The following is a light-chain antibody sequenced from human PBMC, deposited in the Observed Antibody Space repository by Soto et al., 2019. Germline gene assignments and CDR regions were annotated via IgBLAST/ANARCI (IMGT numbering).Light chain of an antibody. V-gene: IGKV3-15*01. J-gene: IGKJ1*01. CDR2: GAS. CDR1: QRVISS. CDR3: QQYNNWPRRT. Sequence: EIVLTQSPGTLSLSPGEIATLSCSASQRVISSSLAWHQQNPGQAPTLLIYGASSRATGIPARFSGRGSGTEFTVTISSRKCEDFAGYYCQQYNNWPRRTFGQGTEVDI.